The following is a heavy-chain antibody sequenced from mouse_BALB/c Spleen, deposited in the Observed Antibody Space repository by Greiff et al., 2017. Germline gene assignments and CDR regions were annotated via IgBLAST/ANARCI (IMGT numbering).Heavy chain of an antibody. V-gene: IGHV6-6*02. Sequence: EVQVVESGGGLVQPGGSMKLSCVASGFTFSSYWMSWVRQSPEKGLEWVAEIRLKSDNYATHYAESVKGKFTISRDDSKSRLYLQMNSLRAEDTGIYYCTPIYYGNGFAYWGQGTLVTVSA. CDR3: TPIYYGNGFAY. CDR2: IRLKSDNYAT. D-gene: IGHD2-1*01. J-gene: IGHJ3*01. CDR1: GFTFSSYW.